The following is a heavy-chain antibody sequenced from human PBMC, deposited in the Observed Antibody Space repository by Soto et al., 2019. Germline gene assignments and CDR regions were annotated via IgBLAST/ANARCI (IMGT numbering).Heavy chain of an antibody. D-gene: IGHD3-22*01. Sequence: EVQLVDSGGGLVQPGGSLRLSCAASGFTFSSYWMTWVRQTPGKGLEWVATIKQDGSEKYYVDSVKGRFTISRDNAKNSLYLQMDSLKAEDTAMYYCATYYDGNAYFDAFDFWGQGTMVTVSS. CDR3: ATYYDGNAYFDAFDF. V-gene: IGHV3-7*03. CDR2: IKQDGSEK. J-gene: IGHJ3*01. CDR1: GFTFSSYW.